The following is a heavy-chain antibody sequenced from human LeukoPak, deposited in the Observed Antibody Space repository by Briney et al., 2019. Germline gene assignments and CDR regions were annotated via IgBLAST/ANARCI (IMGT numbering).Heavy chain of an antibody. CDR2: ISSSSSYI. CDR3: ARDPASSFDY. D-gene: IGHD2-15*01. V-gene: IGHV3-21*01. CDR1: GFTFSSYS. J-gene: IGHJ4*02. Sequence: KSGGSLRLSCAASGFTFSSYSMNWVRQAPGKGLEWVSSISSSSSYIYYADSVKGRFTISRGNAKNSLYLQMNSLRDEDTAIYYCARDPASSFDYWGQGTLVTVSS.